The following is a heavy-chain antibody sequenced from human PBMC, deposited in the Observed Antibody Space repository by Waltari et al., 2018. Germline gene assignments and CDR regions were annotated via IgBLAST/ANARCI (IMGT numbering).Heavy chain of an antibody. D-gene: IGHD5-18*01. CDR1: GGTFSSYA. J-gene: IGHJ6*02. CDR3: ARDGDTAMVRDYYYGMDV. V-gene: IGHV1-69*01. Sequence: QVQLVQSGAEVKKPGSSVKVSCKASGGTFSSYAISWVRQAPGQGLEWMGGVIPSLGTANDAQKFQGRVTITADESTSTAYMELSSLRSEDTAVYYCARDGDTAMVRDYYYGMDVWGQGTTVTVSS. CDR2: VIPSLGTA.